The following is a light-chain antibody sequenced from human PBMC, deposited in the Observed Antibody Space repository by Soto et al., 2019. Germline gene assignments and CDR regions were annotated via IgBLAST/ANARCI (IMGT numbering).Light chain of an antibody. Sequence: QSALTQPASVSGAPGQSITISCTGTSSDVGSYNLVSWYQQHPGKAPKLMIYEGSKRPSGVSNRFSGSKSGNTASLTISGLQAEDEAHYYCCSDAGSSISYVFGTGTKVTVL. V-gene: IGLV2-23*01. J-gene: IGLJ1*01. CDR1: SSDVGSYNL. CDR2: EGS. CDR3: CSDAGSSISYV.